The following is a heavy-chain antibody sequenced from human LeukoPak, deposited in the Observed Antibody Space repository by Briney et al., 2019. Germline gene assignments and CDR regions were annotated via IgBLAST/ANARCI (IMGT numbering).Heavy chain of an antibody. D-gene: IGHD5-12*01. V-gene: IGHV4-38-2*02. J-gene: IGHJ4*02. CDR2: FHHSGST. CDR1: GYSISSGFY. Sequence: SETLSLTCSVSGYSISSGFYWDWIRPPPGKGLEWIGSFHHSGSTPYNPSLNSRVSISVDTSKNQFSLKLSSVTAADTAVYYCARDGYSGNDGLWGQGSLVTVSS. CDR3: ARDGYSGNDGL.